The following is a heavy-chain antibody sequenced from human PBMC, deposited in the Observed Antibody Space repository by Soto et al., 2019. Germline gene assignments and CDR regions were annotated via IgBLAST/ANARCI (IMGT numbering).Heavy chain of an antibody. CDR2: INAGNGNT. J-gene: IGHJ3*02. Sequence: ASVKVSCKASGYTFTSYAMHWVRQAPGQRLEWMGWINAGNGNTKYSQKFQGRVTITRDTSASTAHMELSSLRSEDTAVYYCARARGDYVAFDIWGQGTMVTVSS. CDR3: ARARGDYVAFDI. V-gene: IGHV1-3*01. CDR1: GYTFTSYA. D-gene: IGHD4-17*01.